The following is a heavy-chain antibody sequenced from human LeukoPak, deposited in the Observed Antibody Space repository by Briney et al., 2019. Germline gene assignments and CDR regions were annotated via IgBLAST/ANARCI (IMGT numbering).Heavy chain of an antibody. CDR2: ISSSGSTI. CDR1: GFTVSSNY. D-gene: IGHD3-22*01. J-gene: IGHJ4*02. CDR3: AKDDYYDTSGYRD. Sequence: KPGGSLRLSCAASGFTVSSNYMSWVRQAPGKGLEWVSYISSSGSTIYYADSVKGRFTISRDNAKNSLHLQMNSLRAEDTAVYYCAKDDYYDTSGYRDWGQGTLVTVSS. V-gene: IGHV3-11*04.